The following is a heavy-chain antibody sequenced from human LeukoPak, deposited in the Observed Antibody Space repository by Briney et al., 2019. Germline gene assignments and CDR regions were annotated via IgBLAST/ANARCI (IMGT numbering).Heavy chain of an antibody. CDR2: ISAYNGNT. CDR1: GYTFTSYG. J-gene: IGHJ3*02. Sequence: GASVKVSCKASGYTFTSYGISWVRQPPGQGLEWMGWISAYNGNTNYAQKLQGRVTMTTDTSTSTAYMELRSLRSDDTAVYYCARDRVGATIQDAFDIWGQGTMVTVSS. D-gene: IGHD1-26*01. V-gene: IGHV1-18*01. CDR3: ARDRVGATIQDAFDI.